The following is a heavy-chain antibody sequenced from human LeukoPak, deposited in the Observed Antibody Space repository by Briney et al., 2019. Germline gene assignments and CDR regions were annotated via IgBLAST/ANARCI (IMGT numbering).Heavy chain of an antibody. Sequence: SETLSLTCAVSGDSIGSKKCWTWVRQPPGKGLEWIGEIHHSGRLNYSPSLKSRVTISVDKSKNHFSLNLNSITPADTAIYYCARAGDWKFDYWGQGALVTVSS. CDR1: GDSIGSKKC. V-gene: IGHV4-4*02. J-gene: IGHJ4*02. CDR3: ARAGDWKFDY. D-gene: IGHD1-1*01. CDR2: IHHSGRL.